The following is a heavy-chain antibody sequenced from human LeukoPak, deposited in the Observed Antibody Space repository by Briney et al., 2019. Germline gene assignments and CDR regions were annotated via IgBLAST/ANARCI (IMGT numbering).Heavy chain of an antibody. D-gene: IGHD3-22*01. V-gene: IGHV1-18*01. J-gene: IGHJ4*02. CDR1: GYTFTSYG. Sequence: ASVKVSFTASGYTFTSYGISWVRQAPGQGLEWMGWISAYNGNTNYAQKLQGRVTMTTDTSTSTAYMELRSLRSDDTAVYYCARDGPYYYDSSGKNTFDYWGQGTLVTVSP. CDR2: ISAYNGNT. CDR3: ARDGPYYYDSSGKNTFDY.